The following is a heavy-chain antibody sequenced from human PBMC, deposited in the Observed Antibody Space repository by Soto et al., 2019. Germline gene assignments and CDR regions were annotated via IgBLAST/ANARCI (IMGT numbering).Heavy chain of an antibody. J-gene: IGHJ6*02. D-gene: IGHD5-18*01. CDR2: ISYDGSNK. CDR3: AKNTAMANFNYYSYGMDV. V-gene: IGHV3-30*18. CDR1: GFTFSSYG. Sequence: QVQLVESGGGVVQPGRSLRLSCAASGFTFSSYGMHWVRQAPGKGLEWVAVISYDGSNKYYADSVKGRFTISRDNSKNTLYLQMNSLRAEDTAVYYCAKNTAMANFNYYSYGMDVWGQGTTVTVSS.